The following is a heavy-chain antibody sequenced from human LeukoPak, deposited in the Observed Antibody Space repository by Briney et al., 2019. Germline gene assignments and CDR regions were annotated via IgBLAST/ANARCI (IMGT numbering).Heavy chain of an antibody. CDR1: GFTFSSYW. CDR3: VRGDCSGGTCFGVDY. V-gene: IGHV3-74*01. J-gene: IGHJ4*02. CDR2: IDRDGSRI. Sequence: GGSLRLSCAVSGFTFSSYWMHWVRQAPGKGLVWVSRIDRDGSRINYADSVKGRFTISRDNGKNTLFLQMNSLRAEDAAVYYCVRGDCSGGTCFGVDYWGQGTLVTVSS. D-gene: IGHD2-15*01.